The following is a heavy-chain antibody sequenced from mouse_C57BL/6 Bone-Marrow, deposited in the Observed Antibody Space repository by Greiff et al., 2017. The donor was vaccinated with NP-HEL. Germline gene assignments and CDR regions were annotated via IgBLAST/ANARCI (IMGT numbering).Heavy chain of an antibody. J-gene: IGHJ3*01. CDR2: ISGGGGNT. CDR3: ASPWFAY. CDR1: GFTFSSYT. Sequence: EVQVVESGGGLVKPGGSLKLSCAASGFTFSSYTMSWVRQTPGKGLEWVGTISGGGGNTYYPDSVKGRFTISRDKANNTLYRQLSSLRSEDTALYYCASPWFAYGGQGTLVTVSA. V-gene: IGHV5-9*01.